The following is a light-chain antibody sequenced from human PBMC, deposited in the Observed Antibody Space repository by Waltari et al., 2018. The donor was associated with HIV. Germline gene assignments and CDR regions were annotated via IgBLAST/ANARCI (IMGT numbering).Light chain of an antibody. CDR1: SGSIAADY. CDR3: QSSDSSNWV. Sequence: FMLTQPHSVSGCPGKTVTTSCTRSSGSIAADYEQWSQQRPRRSPTTVLYEDNQSPSWVPDRFSGSIDSSDNSASIIIAGQKTEDEADYYCQSSDSSNWVFGGGTKVTVL. CDR2: EDN. V-gene: IGLV6-57*01. J-gene: IGLJ3*02.